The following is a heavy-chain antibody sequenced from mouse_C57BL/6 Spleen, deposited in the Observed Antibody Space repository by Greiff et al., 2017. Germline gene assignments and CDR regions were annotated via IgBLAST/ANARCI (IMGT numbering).Heavy chain of an antibody. J-gene: IGHJ2*01. V-gene: IGHV3-6*01. CDR2: ISYDGSN. CDR3: ARDGGDEEFDY. Sequence: VQLKESGPGLVKPSQSLSLTCSVTGYSITSGYYWNWIRQFPGNKLEWMGYISYDGSNNYNPSLKNRISITRDTSKNQFFLKLNSVTTEDTATYYCARDGGDEEFDYWGQGTTLTVSS. D-gene: IGHD3-3*01. CDR1: GYSITSGYY.